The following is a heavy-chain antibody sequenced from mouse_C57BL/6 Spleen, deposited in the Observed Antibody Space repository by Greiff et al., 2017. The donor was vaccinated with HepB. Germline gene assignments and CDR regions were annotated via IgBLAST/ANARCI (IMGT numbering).Heavy chain of an antibody. V-gene: IGHV5-17*01. CDR3: ARGRVDGYSPNFDY. J-gene: IGHJ2*01. Sequence: DVKLVESGGGLVKPGGSLKLSCAASGFTFSDYGMHWVRQAPEQGLEWVAYISSGSSTIYYEDTLKGRITISRDNDKNTLCLQMTSLRSEDAAMYYCARGRVDGYSPNFDYWGQGTTLTVSS. CDR1: GFTFSDYG. D-gene: IGHD2-3*01. CDR2: ISSGSSTI.